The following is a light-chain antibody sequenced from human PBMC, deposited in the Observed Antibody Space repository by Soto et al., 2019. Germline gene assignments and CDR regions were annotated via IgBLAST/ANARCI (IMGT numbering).Light chain of an antibody. CDR3: EQYGSYYSWK. CDR2: KAS. J-gene: IGKJ1*01. CDR1: QSIGSW. V-gene: IGKV1-5*03. Sequence: DIQMTQSPSTLSASVGDRVTITCRASQSIGSWLAWYQQKPGKAPKLLIYKASSLESGVPSRFGGRGCGTEFKLTICGLQPDDGVSDYCEQYGSYYSWKFGQGAKVEIK.